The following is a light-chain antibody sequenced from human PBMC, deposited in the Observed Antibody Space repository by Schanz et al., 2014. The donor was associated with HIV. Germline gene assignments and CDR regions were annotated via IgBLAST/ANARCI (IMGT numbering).Light chain of an antibody. V-gene: IGKV3-15*01. CDR3: QQYGNSPYT. J-gene: IGKJ2*01. CDR1: QSVRSN. CDR2: GAS. Sequence: TQSPATLSVSPGERATLSCRASQSVRSNLAWYQQKPGQAPRLLIYGASTRATGIPARFSGSGSGTDFTLTISRLEPEDFAVYYCQQYGNSPYTFGQGTNLEIK.